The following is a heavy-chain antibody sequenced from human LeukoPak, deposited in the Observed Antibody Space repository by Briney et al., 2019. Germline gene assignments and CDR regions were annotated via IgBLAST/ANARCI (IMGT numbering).Heavy chain of an antibody. D-gene: IGHD1-26*01. V-gene: IGHV3-7*01. Sequence: GGSLRLSCATSGFTFSSNWMSWVRHVPGRGLDWVANIKPDGSAQYYAASVKGRFTVSRDNAKNSLYLQMNSLRVEDTAVYYCARRVVGAMPFDYWGQGTLVTVSS. CDR2: IKPDGSAQ. CDR1: GFTFSSNW. J-gene: IGHJ4*02. CDR3: ARRVVGAMPFDY.